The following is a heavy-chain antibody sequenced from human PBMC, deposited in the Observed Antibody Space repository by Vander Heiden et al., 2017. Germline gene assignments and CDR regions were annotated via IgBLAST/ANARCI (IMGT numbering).Heavy chain of an antibody. CDR1: GGSFSGYY. J-gene: IGHJ5*02. CDR3: ARGRGQQLVRRWFDP. CDR2: INHSGST. Sequence: QVQLQQWGAGLLKPSETLSLTCAVYGGSFSGYYWSWIRQPPGKGLEWIGEINHSGSTNYNPSLKSRVTISVDTSKNQVSLKLSSVTAADTAVYYCARGRGQQLVRRWFDPWGQGTLVTVSS. D-gene: IGHD6-13*01. V-gene: IGHV4-34*01.